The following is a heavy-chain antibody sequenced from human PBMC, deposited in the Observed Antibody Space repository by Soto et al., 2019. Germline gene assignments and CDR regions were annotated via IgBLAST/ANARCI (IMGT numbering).Heavy chain of an antibody. V-gene: IGHV3-21*01. Sequence: EVQLVESGGGMVKTGGSLSMSCTGSGFPFSAYNINWVRQAPGKGLEWVSAITVGSSHIYQPNSMKGRFTISRDDAKNSVYLQIDSLRDEDTALYYCSRSPEVGVRGAYWGQGTLVTVSS. D-gene: IGHD3-16*01. CDR3: SRSPEVGVRGAY. CDR2: ITVGSSHI. CDR1: GFPFSAYN. J-gene: IGHJ4*02.